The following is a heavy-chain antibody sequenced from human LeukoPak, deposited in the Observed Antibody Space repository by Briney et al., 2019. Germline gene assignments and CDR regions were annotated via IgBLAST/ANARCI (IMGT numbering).Heavy chain of an antibody. D-gene: IGHD6-13*01. CDR1: GFTFDDYA. Sequence: PGRSLRLSCAASGFTFDDYAMHWVRQAPGKGLEWVSGISWNSGSIGYADSVKGRFTISRDNAKNSLYLQMNSLRAEDMALYYCAKADSSSWYGSFFDYWGQGTLVTVSS. J-gene: IGHJ4*02. V-gene: IGHV3-9*03. CDR2: ISWNSGSI. CDR3: AKADSSSWYGSFFDY.